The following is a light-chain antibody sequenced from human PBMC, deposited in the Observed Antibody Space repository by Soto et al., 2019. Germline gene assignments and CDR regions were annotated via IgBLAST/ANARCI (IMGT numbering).Light chain of an antibody. CDR3: SSYAGSSTYV. CDR2: EVS. J-gene: IGLJ1*01. CDR1: SSDVGGYDY. V-gene: IGLV2-8*01. Sequence: QSVLTQPPSASGSPGQSVTISCTGTSSDVGGYDYVSWYQQHPGKAPKLMIYEVSKRPSGVPDRLSGSKSGNTASLTVSGLQAEDEADYYCSSYAGSSTYVFGTGTKVTVL.